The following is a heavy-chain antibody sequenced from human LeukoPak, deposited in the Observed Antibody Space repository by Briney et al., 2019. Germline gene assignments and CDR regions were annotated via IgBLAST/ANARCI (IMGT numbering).Heavy chain of an antibody. Sequence: PGGSLRLSCTAFGFTFTKYAINWVRQAPXXXLEWVAGISGRGSNTYYAGSVKGRFTVSRDISTNTLYLQMRDLRAEDTALYYCAKDIRQVTVNWFDSWGQGTLVTVSS. CDR1: GFTFTKYA. CDR2: ISGRGSNT. J-gene: IGHJ5*01. CDR3: AKDIRQVTVNWFDS. V-gene: IGHV3-23*01. D-gene: IGHD2-21*02.